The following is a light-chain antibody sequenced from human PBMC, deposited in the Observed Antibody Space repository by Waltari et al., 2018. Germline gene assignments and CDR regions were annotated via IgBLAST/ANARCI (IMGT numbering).Light chain of an antibody. V-gene: IGKV3-20*01. J-gene: IGKJ2*01. CDR2: GAS. CDR3: QQYGSSLYT. CDR1: QSVSSSY. Sequence: EIVLTQSPGTLSLSPGERATPSCRASQSVSSSYLAWYQQKPGQAPRLLIYGASSRATGIPDRFSGSGSGTDFTLTISRLEPEDFAVYYCQQYGSSLYTFGQGTKLEIK.